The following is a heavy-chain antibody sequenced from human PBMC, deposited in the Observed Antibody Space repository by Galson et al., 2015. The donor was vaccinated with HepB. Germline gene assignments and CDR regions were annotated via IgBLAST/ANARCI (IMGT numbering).Heavy chain of an antibody. CDR2: IYSGGNT. D-gene: IGHD4-11*01. V-gene: IGHV3-53*01. J-gene: IGHJ2*01. Sequence: SLRLSCAASGFTVSSNYMSWVRQAPGQGLEWVSVIYSGGNTYYADSVKGRFTISRDNSKNTLYLQMNSLRAEDTAVYYCARDTGYSHWYFGLWGRGTLVTVSA. CDR3: ARDTGYSHWYFGL. CDR1: GFTVSSNY.